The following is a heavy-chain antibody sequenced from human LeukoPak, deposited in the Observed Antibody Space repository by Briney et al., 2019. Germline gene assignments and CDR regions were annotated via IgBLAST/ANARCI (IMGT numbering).Heavy chain of an antibody. V-gene: IGHV3-74*01. D-gene: IGHD5-24*01. Sequence: GGSLRLSCAASGFTFSSYWMHWVRQAPGKGLVWVSRINSDGSSTSYADSVKGRFTISRDNAKNTLYLQMNSLRAEDTAVYYCARDQRPQMATIPYYYYYYGMDVWGQGTTVTVSS. CDR2: INSDGSST. CDR1: GFTFSSYW. J-gene: IGHJ6*02. CDR3: ARDQRPQMATIPYYYYYYGMDV.